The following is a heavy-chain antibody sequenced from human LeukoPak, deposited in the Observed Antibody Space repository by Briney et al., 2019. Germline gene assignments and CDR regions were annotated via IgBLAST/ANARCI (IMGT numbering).Heavy chain of an antibody. Sequence: GGSLRLSCAASGFTFGSYGMHWVRQAPGKGLEWVAVISYDGSNKYYVDSVKGRFTISRDNSKNTLYLQMNSLRAEDTAVYYCAKEAEELLWFGEFHYFDYWGQGTLVTVSS. J-gene: IGHJ4*02. CDR1: GFTFGSYG. CDR3: AKEAEELLWFGEFHYFDY. CDR2: ISYDGSNK. D-gene: IGHD3-10*01. V-gene: IGHV3-30*18.